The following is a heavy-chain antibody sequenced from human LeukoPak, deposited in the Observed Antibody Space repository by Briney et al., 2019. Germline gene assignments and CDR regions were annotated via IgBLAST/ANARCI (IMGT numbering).Heavy chain of an antibody. CDR3: ATAGSGTFSDLDY. D-gene: IGHD1-26*01. V-gene: IGHV3-30*03. CDR1: GFTFSSYG. Sequence: GGSLRLSCAASGFTFSSYGMHWVRQAPGKGLEWVAVISYDGNNKYYADSVKGRFTISRDTSKNTLYLQINSLRAEDTAVYYCATAGSGTFSDLDYWGQGTLVTVSS. CDR2: ISYDGNNK. J-gene: IGHJ4*02.